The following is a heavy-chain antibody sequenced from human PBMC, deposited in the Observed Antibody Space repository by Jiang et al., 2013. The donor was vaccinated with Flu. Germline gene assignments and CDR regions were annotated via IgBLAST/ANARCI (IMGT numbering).Heavy chain of an antibody. J-gene: IGHJ4*02. D-gene: IGHD3-22*01. CDR3: ARRQSSGYSEGGYYFDY. CDR2: INTNTGNP. CDR1: GYTFTSYA. Sequence: QSGSELKKPGASVKVSCKASGYTFTSYAMNWVRQAPGQGLEWMGWINTNTGNPTYAQGFTGRFVFSLDTSVSTAYLQISSLKAEDTAVYYCARRQSSGYSEGGYYFDYWGQGTLVTVSS. V-gene: IGHV7-4-1*02.